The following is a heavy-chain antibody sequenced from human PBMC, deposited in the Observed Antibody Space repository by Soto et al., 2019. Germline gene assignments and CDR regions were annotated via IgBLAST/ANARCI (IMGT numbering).Heavy chain of an antibody. CDR3: ARVFSSGSGWMYYFDF. CDR2: IYYTGAT. CDR1: SGSISSGNW. V-gene: IGHV4-4*02. D-gene: IGHD6-25*01. Sequence: QVQLQESGPGLVESSGTLSLTCEVSSGSISSGNWWSWVRQPPGKGLEWIGEIYYTGATNYNPSLKSRVTMTIDKSKDQFSLNLRSATVADTAVYYCARVFSSGSGWMYYFDFWGQGILVSVSS. J-gene: IGHJ4*02.